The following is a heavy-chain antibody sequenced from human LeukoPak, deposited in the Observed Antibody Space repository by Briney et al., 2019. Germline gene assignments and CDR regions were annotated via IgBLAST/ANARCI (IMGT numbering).Heavy chain of an antibody. Sequence: PSETLSLTCAVYGGSISGYYWSWMRQPPGKGLEWIGEIHYSGATNYNPSLKSRVTISIDTSKNQMSLKLSSVTAADTAVYYCARGNILTGYCFDYWGQGSLVTVSS. CDR2: IHYSGAT. D-gene: IGHD3-9*01. CDR3: ARGNILTGYCFDY. CDR1: GGSISGYY. V-gene: IGHV4-34*01. J-gene: IGHJ4*02.